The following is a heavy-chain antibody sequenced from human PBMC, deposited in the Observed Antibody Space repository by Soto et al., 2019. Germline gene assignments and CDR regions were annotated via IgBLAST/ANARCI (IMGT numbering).Heavy chain of an antibody. J-gene: IGHJ5*02. CDR1: GYTFTRYY. D-gene: IGHD3-3*01. CDR3: ARVGGRCWPLDL. Sequence: ASVKVSCKASGYTFTRYYMHWVRQAPGQGLEWMGIINPSGGSTSYAQKFQGRVTISRDTSASTVYMELSSLRSEDTAVYYCARVGGRCWPLDLWGQGTLVTVSS. CDR2: INPSGGST. V-gene: IGHV1-46*01.